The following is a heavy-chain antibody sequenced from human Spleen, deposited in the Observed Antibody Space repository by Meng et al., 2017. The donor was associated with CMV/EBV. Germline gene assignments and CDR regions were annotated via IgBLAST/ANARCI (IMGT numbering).Heavy chain of an antibody. CDR1: GGSISSSSYY. V-gene: IGHV4-39*01. Sequence: GGSISSSSYYWGWIRQPPGKGLEWIGSIYYSGSTYYNPSLKSRVTISVDTSKNQFSLKLSSVTAADMAVYYCARHGRYYGDLNWFDPWGQGTLVTVSS. D-gene: IGHD4-17*01. CDR3: ARHGRYYGDLNWFDP. CDR2: IYYSGST. J-gene: IGHJ5*02.